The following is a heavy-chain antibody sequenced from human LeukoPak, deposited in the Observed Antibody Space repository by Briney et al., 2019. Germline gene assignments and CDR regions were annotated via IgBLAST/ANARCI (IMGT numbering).Heavy chain of an antibody. V-gene: IGHV3-15*01. CDR2: IKSKTDGGTT. D-gene: IGHD3-22*01. Sequence: GGSLRLSCAASGFSFSSYAMSWVRQAPGKGLEWVGRIKSKTDGGTTDYAAPVKGRFTISRDDSKNTLYLQMNSLKTEDTAVYYCSTTYYYDSSEGYWGQETLVTVSS. J-gene: IGHJ4*02. CDR3: STTYYYDSSEGY. CDR1: GFSFSSYA.